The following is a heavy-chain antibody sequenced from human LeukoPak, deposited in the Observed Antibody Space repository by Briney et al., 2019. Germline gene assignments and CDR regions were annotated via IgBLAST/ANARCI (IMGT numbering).Heavy chain of an antibody. J-gene: IGHJ4*02. D-gene: IGHD3-10*01. Sequence: PSETLSLTCTVSGDSISSSPYHWGWIRQPPGKGLEWIGNIHYGEGTYGNPSLKSLISISVDTSRNQFSLRLSSVTAADTAVYYCARIHVSGSSSRGFFDYWGQGTLVTVSS. CDR2: IHYGEGT. CDR3: ARIHVSGSSSRGFFDY. CDR1: GDSISSSPYH. V-gene: IGHV4-39*01.